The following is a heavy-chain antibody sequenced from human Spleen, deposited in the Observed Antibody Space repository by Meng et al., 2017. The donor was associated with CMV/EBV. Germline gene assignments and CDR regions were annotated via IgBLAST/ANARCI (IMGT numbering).Heavy chain of an antibody. CDR1: GFTFSDYW. Sequence: SLRLSCEASGFTFSDYWIHWVRQAPGKGRVRVSSINGDGSRTSYADSVKGRFSISRDNAKNTVYVQMNSLRAEDTAVYYCANVRLGYWGQGTLVTVSS. D-gene: IGHD1-26*01. CDR3: ANVRLGY. V-gene: IGHV3-74*01. J-gene: IGHJ4*02. CDR2: INGDGSRT.